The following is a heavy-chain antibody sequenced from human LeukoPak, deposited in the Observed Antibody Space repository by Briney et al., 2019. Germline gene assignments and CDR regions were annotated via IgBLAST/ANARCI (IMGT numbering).Heavy chain of an antibody. J-gene: IGHJ4*02. CDR2: MNPNSGNT. CDR1: GGTFSSYD. D-gene: IGHD3-22*01. Sequence: GSSVKVSCKASGGTFSSYDINWVRQATGQGLEWMGWMNPNSGNTGYAQKFQGRVTMTRNTSISTAYMELSSLRSEDTAVYYCARGITYYYESSGFRDYWGQGTLVTVSS. V-gene: IGHV1-8*02. CDR3: ARGITYYYESSGFRDY.